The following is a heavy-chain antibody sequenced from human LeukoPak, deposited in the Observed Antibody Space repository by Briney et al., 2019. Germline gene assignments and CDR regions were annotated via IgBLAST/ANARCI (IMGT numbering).Heavy chain of an antibody. Sequence: SETLSLTCAVSGGSISSSSYYWGWIRQPPGKGLEWIVSIYYSGSTYYNPSLKSRVTISVDTSKNQCSLKLSSVTAADTAVYYCARGRSEYYDFWSGYGIWKTYYYYYMDVWGKGTTVTVSS. D-gene: IGHD3-3*01. CDR3: ARGRSEYYDFWSGYGIWKTYYYYYMDV. V-gene: IGHV4-39*07. CDR1: GGSISSSSYY. J-gene: IGHJ6*03. CDR2: IYYSGST.